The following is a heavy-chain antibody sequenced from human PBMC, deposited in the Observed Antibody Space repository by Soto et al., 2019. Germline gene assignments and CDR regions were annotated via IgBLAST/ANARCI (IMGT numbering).Heavy chain of an antibody. D-gene: IGHD1-26*01. Sequence: SETLSLTCTVSGDSVGNENYYWAWIRQSPGKGLEWIGYIYYSGTNNYNSHLKSRVTLSEDTSRNQFSLSLTSVTAADTAVYFCARSQRGRTAFTFDYWGQGVLVTVSS. CDR2: IYYSGTN. J-gene: IGHJ4*02. CDR1: GDSVGNENYY. CDR3: ARSQRGRTAFTFDY. V-gene: IGHV4-61*01.